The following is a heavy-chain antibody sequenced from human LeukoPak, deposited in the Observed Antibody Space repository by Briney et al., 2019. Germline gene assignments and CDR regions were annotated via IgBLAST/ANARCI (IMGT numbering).Heavy chain of an antibody. V-gene: IGHV3-7*01. CDR1: GFTFSSYW. CDR2: IKQDGSEK. D-gene: IGHD3-10*01. Sequence: PGGSLRLSCAASGFTFSSYWMSWVRQAPGKGLEWVANIKQDGSEKYYVDSVKGRFTISRDNAKNSLYLQMNSLRAEDTAVYCCARAPMVRGVIASLDYWGQGTLVTVSS. CDR3: ARAPMVRGVIASLDY. J-gene: IGHJ4*02.